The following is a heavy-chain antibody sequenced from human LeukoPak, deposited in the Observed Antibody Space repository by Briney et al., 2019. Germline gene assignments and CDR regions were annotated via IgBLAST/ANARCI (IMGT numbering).Heavy chain of an antibody. J-gene: IGHJ4*02. Sequence: ASVKVSCKASGYTFTGYYMHWVRQAPGQGLEWMGWINPNSGGTNYAQKFQGRVTMTEDTSTDTAYMELSSLRSEDTAVYYCARGEGIAVAGITNFDYWGQGTLVTASS. CDR2: INPNSGGT. CDR1: GYTFTGYY. CDR3: ARGEGIAVAGITNFDY. D-gene: IGHD6-19*01. V-gene: IGHV1-2*02.